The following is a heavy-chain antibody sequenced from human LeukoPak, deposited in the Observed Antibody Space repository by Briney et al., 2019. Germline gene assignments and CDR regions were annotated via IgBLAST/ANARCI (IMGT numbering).Heavy chain of an antibody. CDR3: ARFVVVPTDAFDI. CDR1: GGSISSGSYY. J-gene: IGHJ3*02. CDR2: IYTSGST. Sequence: SQTLSLTCTVSGGSISSGSYYWSWIRQPAGKGLEWIGRIYTSGSTNYNPSLKSRVTISVDTSKNQFSLKLSSVTAADTAVYYYARFVVVPTDAFDIWGQGTMVTVSS. D-gene: IGHD2-2*01. V-gene: IGHV4-61*02.